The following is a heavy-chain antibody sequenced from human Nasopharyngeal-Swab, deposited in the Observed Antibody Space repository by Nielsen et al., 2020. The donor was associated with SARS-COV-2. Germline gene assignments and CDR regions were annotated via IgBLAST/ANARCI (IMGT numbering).Heavy chain of an antibody. CDR2: ISGSGGST. J-gene: IGHJ3*02. Sequence: GESLKISCAASGFTFSSYAMSWVRQAPGKGLEWVSAISGSGGSTYYADSVKGRFTISRDNSKNTLYLQMNSLRAEDTAVYYCARVNPVSGSYYDAFDIWGQGTMVTVSS. CDR3: ARVNPVSGSYYDAFDI. CDR1: GFTFSSYA. D-gene: IGHD1-26*01. V-gene: IGHV3-23*01.